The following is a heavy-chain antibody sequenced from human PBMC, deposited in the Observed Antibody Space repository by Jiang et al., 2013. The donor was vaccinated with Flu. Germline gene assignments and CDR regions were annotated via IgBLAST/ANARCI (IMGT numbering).Heavy chain of an antibody. CDR2: IYYSGST. J-gene: IGHJ6*02. CDR3: ARDHLYYYYYGMDV. Sequence: GLVKPSQTLSLTCTVSGGSISSGGYYWSWIRQHPGKGLEWIGYIYYSGSTYYNPSLKSRVTISVDTSKNQFSLKLSSVTAADTAVYYCARDHLYYYYYGMDVWGQGTTVTVSS. V-gene: IGHV4-31*03. CDR1: GGSISSGGYY.